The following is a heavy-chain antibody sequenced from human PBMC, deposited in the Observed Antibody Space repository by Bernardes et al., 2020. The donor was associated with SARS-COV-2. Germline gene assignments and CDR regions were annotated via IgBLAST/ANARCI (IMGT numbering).Heavy chain of an antibody. CDR2: IDHSGST. CDR1: GGSFSASY. J-gene: IGHJ4*02. CDR3: KRDDFWSGHDY. V-gene: IGHV4-34*01. Sequence: LSLTCAVYGGSFSASYWSWIRQAPGKGLEWIGAIDHSGSTKYNPSLKSRVTISVDTSKNQLSLKLTSVTAADTAVYYCKRDDFWSGHDYWGQGTLVTVSS. D-gene: IGHD3-3*01.